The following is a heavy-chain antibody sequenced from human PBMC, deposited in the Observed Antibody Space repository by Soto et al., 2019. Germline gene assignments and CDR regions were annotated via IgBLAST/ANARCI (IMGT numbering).Heavy chain of an antibody. V-gene: IGHV4-34*01. CDR3: ARGPLAAAGTRYYHYGMDV. D-gene: IGHD6-13*01. CDR2: INHSGST. CDR1: GGSFSGYY. Sequence: QVQLQQWGAGLLKPSETLSLTCAVYGGSFSGYYWSWIRQPPGKGLEWIGEINHSGSTNYNPSLRSRVTISADTSKNQFSLKLSSVTAADTAVYYCARGPLAAAGTRYYHYGMDVWGQGTTVTVSS. J-gene: IGHJ6*02.